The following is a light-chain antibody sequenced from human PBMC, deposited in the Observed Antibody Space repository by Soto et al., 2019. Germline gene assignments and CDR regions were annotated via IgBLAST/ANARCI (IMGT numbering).Light chain of an antibody. J-gene: IGLJ1*01. V-gene: IGLV1-44*01. Sequence: QSVLTQPPSGSGIPGQRVTISCSGSSSNIGSNTVNWYQQLPGTAPKLLIYSNNQRPSGVPDRFSGSKSGTSASLAISGLQSEDKADYYCAAWDDSLNGYVFGTGTKLTVL. CDR3: AAWDDSLNGYV. CDR1: SSNIGSNT. CDR2: SNN.